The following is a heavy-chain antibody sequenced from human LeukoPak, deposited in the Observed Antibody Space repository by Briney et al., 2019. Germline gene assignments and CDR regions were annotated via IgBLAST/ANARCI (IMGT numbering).Heavy chain of an antibody. Sequence: ASVKVSCKASGYTFTIYYMHWVRQAPGQGREWMGIINPSGGSTSYAQKFQGRVTITRDTSTSTVYMELSSLRSEDTAVYYCARVSSGRGLMGHPGDYWGQGTLVTVSS. J-gene: IGHJ4*02. CDR1: GYTFTIYY. D-gene: IGHD1-26*01. CDR2: INPSGGST. V-gene: IGHV1-46*01. CDR3: ARVSSGRGLMGHPGDY.